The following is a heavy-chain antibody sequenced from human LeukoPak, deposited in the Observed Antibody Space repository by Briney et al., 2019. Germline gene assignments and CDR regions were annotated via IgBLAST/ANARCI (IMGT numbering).Heavy chain of an antibody. CDR2: ILYSGTT. CDR3: ARMGGYSGYATH. Sequence: SETLSLTCTVSGGSISSYYWSWIRQPPGKGLEWIGYILYSGTTNSNPSLKSRVNISLDTSNNQISLKLTSVTAADTGVYFCARMGGYSGYATHWGQGILVTVSS. J-gene: IGHJ4*02. V-gene: IGHV4-59*08. D-gene: IGHD5-12*01. CDR1: GGSISSYY.